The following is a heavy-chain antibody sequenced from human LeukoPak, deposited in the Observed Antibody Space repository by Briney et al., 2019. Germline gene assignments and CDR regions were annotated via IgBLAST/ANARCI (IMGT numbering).Heavy chain of an antibody. D-gene: IGHD2-2*02. CDR2: IDTAGDT. J-gene: IGHJ6*02. CDR1: GFTFSSYD. Sequence: GGSLRLSCAASGFTFSSYDMHWVRQVIGKGLEWVSAIDTAGDTYYPGSVKGRFTISRENAKNSLYLEMNSLRAGDTAVYYCARVGYCSSTSCYTPYYYGMDVWGQGTTVTVSS. CDR3: ARVGYCSSTSCYTPYYYGMDV. V-gene: IGHV3-13*01.